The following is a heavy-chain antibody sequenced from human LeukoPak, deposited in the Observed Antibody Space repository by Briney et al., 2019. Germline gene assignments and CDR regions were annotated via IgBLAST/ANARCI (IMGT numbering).Heavy chain of an antibody. Sequence: PSETLSLTCAVSGYSISSGYYWGWIRQPPGKGLEWIGSIYHSGSTYYNPSLKRRVTISVDTSKNQFSLKLSSVTAADTAVYYCARGYSSSWTTYYYYYMDVWGKGTTVTVSS. J-gene: IGHJ6*03. CDR3: ARGYSSSWTTYYYYYMDV. CDR1: GYSISSGYY. V-gene: IGHV4-38-2*01. D-gene: IGHD6-13*01. CDR2: IYHSGST.